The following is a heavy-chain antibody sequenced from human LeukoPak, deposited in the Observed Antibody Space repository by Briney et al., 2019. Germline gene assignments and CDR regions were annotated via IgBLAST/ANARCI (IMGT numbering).Heavy chain of an antibody. CDR2: IRYDGSNK. D-gene: IGHD3-3*01. Sequence: PGKSLRLSCAASGFTFSSYAMHWVRQAPGKGLEWVAFIRYDGSNKYYADSVKGRFTISRDNSKNTLYLQMNSLRAEDTAVYYCAKDSIRFLEWLFCAFDIWGQGTMVTVSS. CDR3: AKDSIRFLEWLFCAFDI. V-gene: IGHV3-30*02. CDR1: GFTFSSYA. J-gene: IGHJ3*02.